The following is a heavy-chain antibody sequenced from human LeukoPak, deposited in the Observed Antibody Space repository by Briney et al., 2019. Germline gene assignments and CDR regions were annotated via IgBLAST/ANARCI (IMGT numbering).Heavy chain of an antibody. CDR2: IYPGDSES. CDR1: GYSFTSYW. Sequence: GESLKISCKGSGYSFTSYWIGWVRQMPGKGLEWMGIIYPGDSESRYSPSFQGQVTISADKSISTAYLQWASLRASDTAMYYCARSNSNGWYYWGQGTLVTVSS. CDR3: ARSNSNGWYY. J-gene: IGHJ4*02. V-gene: IGHV5-51*01. D-gene: IGHD6-19*01.